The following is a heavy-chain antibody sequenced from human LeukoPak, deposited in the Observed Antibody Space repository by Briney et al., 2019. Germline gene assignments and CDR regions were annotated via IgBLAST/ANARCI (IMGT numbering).Heavy chain of an antibody. J-gene: IGHJ4*02. Sequence: GGSLRLSCAASGFTFSSYSMNWVRQAPGKGLEWVSYISSSSSTIYYADSVKGRFTISRDNAKNSLYLQMNSLRAEDTAVYYCARDFRRECSGGSCYVLPFDYWGQGTLVTVSS. CDR2: ISSSSSTI. V-gene: IGHV3-48*04. CDR3: ARDFRRECSGGSCYVLPFDY. CDR1: GFTFSSYS. D-gene: IGHD2-15*01.